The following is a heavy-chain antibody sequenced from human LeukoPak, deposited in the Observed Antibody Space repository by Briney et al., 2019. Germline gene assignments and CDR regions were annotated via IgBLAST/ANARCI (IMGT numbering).Heavy chain of an antibody. CDR2: IYYSGST. V-gene: IGHV4-39*01. CDR3: ARSRYSYGFFFDY. Sequence: SETLSLTCTVSGGSIGSSSYYWGWIRQPPGKGLEWIGSIYYSGSTYYNPSLKSRVTISVDTSKNQFSLKLSSVTAADTAVYYCARSRYSYGFFFDYWGQGTLVTVSS. J-gene: IGHJ4*02. CDR1: GGSIGSSSYY. D-gene: IGHD5-18*01.